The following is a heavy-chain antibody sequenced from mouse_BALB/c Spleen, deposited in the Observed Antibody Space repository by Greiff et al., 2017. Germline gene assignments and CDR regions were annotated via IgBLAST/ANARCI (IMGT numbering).Heavy chain of an antibody. V-gene: IGHV1-80*01. Sequence: VQVVESGAELVRPGSSVKISCKASGYAFSSYWMNWVKQRPGQGLEWIGQIYPGDGDTNYNGKFKGKATLTADKSSSTAYMQLSSLTSEDSAVYFCALITTVVDWGQGTLVTVSA. J-gene: IGHJ3*01. CDR3: ALITTVVD. CDR1: GYAFSSYW. CDR2: IYPGDGDT. D-gene: IGHD1-1*01.